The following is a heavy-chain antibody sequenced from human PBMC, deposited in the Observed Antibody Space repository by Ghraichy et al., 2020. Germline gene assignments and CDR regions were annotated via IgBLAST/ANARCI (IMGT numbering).Heavy chain of an antibody. V-gene: IGHV4-39*01. D-gene: IGHD6-19*01. J-gene: IGHJ4*02. CDR3: ARLSDSIVVAGMSFDY. CDR2: IYYSGST. Sequence: PETLSLTCTVSGGSISSRSFYWGWIRQPPGKGLEWIGSIYYSGSTYYNPSLKSRVTISVDTSKNQFSLKLSSVTAADTAVYYCARLSDSIVVAGMSFDYWGQGTLVTVSS. CDR1: GGSISSRSFY.